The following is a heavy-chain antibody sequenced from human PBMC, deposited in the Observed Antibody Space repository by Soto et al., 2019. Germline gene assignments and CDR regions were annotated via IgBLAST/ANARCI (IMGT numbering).Heavy chain of an antibody. J-gene: IGHJ5*02. CDR3: ARTSMAALNWFDL. CDR1: GAPISSGDYS. CDR2: IYYSGST. V-gene: IGHV4-30-4*01. D-gene: IGHD6-13*01. Sequence: PRSLTWTGAGAPISSGDYSWSWIRQPPGKGLEWIGYIYYSGSTYYNPSLKSRVTISVDTSKNQFSLKLSSVTAADTAVYYCARTSMAALNWFDLWGQGTLVTVSS.